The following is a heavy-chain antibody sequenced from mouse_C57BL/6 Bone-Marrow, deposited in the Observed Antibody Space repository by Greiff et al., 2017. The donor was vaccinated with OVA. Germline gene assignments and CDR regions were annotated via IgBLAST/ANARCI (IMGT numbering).Heavy chain of an antibody. CDR1: GYTFTSYW. Sequence: VQLQQPGAELVKPGASVKLSCKASGYTFTSYWMQWVKQRPGQGLEWIGEIDPSDSYTNYNQKFKGKATLTVDTSSSTAYMQLNSLTSEDSAVYYCARGDYWGQGTTLTVSS. J-gene: IGHJ2*01. V-gene: IGHV1-50*01. CDR3: ARGDY. CDR2: IDPSDSYT.